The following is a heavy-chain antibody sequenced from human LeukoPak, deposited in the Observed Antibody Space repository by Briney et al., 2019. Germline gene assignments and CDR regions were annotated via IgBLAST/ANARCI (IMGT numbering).Heavy chain of an antibody. J-gene: IGHJ4*02. V-gene: IGHV3-53*01. CDR3: ARFHCSMTSCLDPYFDY. CDR2: IYSGGST. CDR1: GLTVSSNY. D-gene: IGHD2-2*01. Sequence: GGSLRLSCAASGLTVSSNYMSWVRQAPGKGLEWVSVIYSGGSTYYADSVKGRFTISRDNSKNTLYLQMNSLRAEDTAVYYCARFHCSMTSCLDPYFDYWGQGTLVTVSS.